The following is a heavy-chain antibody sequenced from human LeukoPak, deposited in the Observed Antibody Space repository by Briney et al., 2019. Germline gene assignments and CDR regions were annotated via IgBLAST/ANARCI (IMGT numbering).Heavy chain of an antibody. CDR1: GFTFSDYY. CDR2: ISSSGSTI. Sequence: GGSLRLSCAASGFTFSDYYMSWIRQAPGKGLEWVSYISSSGSTIYYADSVKGRFTISRDNAKNSLYLQMNSLRAEDTAVYYCAKGQGITMIVVVSHDAFDIWGQGTMVTVSS. D-gene: IGHD3-22*01. CDR3: AKGQGITMIVVVSHDAFDI. V-gene: IGHV3-11*01. J-gene: IGHJ3*02.